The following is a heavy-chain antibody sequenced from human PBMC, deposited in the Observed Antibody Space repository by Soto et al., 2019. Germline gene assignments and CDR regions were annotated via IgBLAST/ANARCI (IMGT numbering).Heavy chain of an antibody. J-gene: IGHJ4*02. CDR1: GYTFTSYD. Sequence: QVQLVQYGAEVKKPGASVKVSCKASGYTFTSYDINWVRQATGQGLEWMGWMNPNSGNTGYAQRFQGRVTMTTNTSISTAYMELNSLRSEDTAVYYCARELTSRAVDYWGQGTLVTVSS. V-gene: IGHV1-8*01. D-gene: IGHD3-16*01. CDR2: MNPNSGNT. CDR3: ARELTSRAVDY.